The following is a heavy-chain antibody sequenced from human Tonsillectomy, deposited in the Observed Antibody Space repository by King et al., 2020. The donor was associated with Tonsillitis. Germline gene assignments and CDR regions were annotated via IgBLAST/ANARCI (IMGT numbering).Heavy chain of an antibody. CDR2: INWNSGAI. Sequence: VQLVESGGGLVQPGRSLRLSCATSGFTFDDYAMHWVRQAPGKGLEWVSGINWNSGAIGYADSVKGRFTISRDNAKNSLYLQMNSLRAEDTALYYCAKVLVPWGNSGYDSLAFWGQGTLVTVSS. CDR3: AKVLVPWGNSGYDSLAF. J-gene: IGHJ4*02. V-gene: IGHV3-9*01. D-gene: IGHD5-12*01. CDR1: GFTFDDYA.